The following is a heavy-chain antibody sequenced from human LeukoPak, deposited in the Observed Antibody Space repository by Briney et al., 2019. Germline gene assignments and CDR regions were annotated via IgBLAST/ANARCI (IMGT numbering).Heavy chain of an antibody. J-gene: IGHJ3*02. V-gene: IGHV3-66*02. CDR1: GFTVSSNY. Sequence: GGSLRLSCAASGFTVSSNYMSWVRQAPGKGLEWVSVIYSGGSTYYADSVKGRFTISRDNSKNTLYLQMNSLRAEDTAVYYCARDRAPIVGAIFVFDIWGQGTRSTVFS. D-gene: IGHD1-26*01. CDR2: IYSGGST. CDR3: ARDRAPIVGAIFVFDI.